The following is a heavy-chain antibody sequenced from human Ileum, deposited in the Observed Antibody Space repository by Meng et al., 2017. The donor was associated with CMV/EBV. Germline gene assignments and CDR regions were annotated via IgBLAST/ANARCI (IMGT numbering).Heavy chain of an antibody. V-gene: IGHV3-53*01. J-gene: IGHJ6*02. CDR3: ARRYWGAWGKDV. CDR1: GFTVSSNY. D-gene: IGHD3-16*01. CDR2: IYTNDNT. Sequence: GESLKISCAASGFTVSSNYMTWVRQAPGKGLEWVSIIYTNDNTYYADSVKGRFIISRDNSKNTLYLQMNSLRAEDTAVYYCARRYWGAWGKDVWGQGTTVTVSS.